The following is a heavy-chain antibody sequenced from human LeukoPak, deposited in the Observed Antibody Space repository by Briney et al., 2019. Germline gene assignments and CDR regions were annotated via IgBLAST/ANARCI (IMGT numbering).Heavy chain of an antibody. CDR2: INHSGST. J-gene: IGHJ3*02. V-gene: IGHV4-34*01. Sequence: SETLSLTCAVYGGSFSGYYWSWIRQPPGKGLEWIGEINHSGSTNYNPSLKSRVTISVDTSKNQFSLKLSSVTAADTAVYYCAGGGYSGWYASWPFAFDIWGKGTMVTVS. CDR3: AGGGYSGWYASWPFAFDI. CDR1: GGSFSGYY. D-gene: IGHD2-15*01.